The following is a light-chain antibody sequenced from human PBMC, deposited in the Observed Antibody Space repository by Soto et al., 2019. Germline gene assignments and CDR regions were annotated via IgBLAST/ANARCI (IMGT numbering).Light chain of an antibody. J-gene: IGLJ1*01. V-gene: IGLV3-1*01. CDR3: QAWDSSTGLYV. CDR2: QDS. CDR1: KLGDKY. Sequence: SYELTQPPSVSVSPGRTASITCSGDKLGDKYACWYQQKPGQSPVLVIYQDSKRPSGIPERFSGSNSGNTATLTISGTQAMDEADYYCQAWDSSTGLYVFGTGTKLTVL.